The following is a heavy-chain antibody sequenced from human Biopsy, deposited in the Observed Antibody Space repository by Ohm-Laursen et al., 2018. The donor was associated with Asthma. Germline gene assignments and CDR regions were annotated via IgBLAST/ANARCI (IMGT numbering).Heavy chain of an antibody. CDR3: AKATLGDIGKDY. V-gene: IGHV3-9*01. CDR1: GFTFDDYG. D-gene: IGHD2-21*01. CDR2: IGWNSGSI. J-gene: IGHJ4*02. Sequence: SLRLSCAASGFTFDDYGMHWVRHAPGKGLEWVSGIGWNSGSIGYADTVKGRFTISRDNAKNSLYLQMNSLRVEDTALYYCAKATLGDIGKDYWGQGTLVPVSS.